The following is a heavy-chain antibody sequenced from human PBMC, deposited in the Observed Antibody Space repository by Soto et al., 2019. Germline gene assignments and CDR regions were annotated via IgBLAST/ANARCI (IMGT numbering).Heavy chain of an antibody. CDR1: GFTFISYS. D-gene: IGHD6-19*01. J-gene: IGHJ6*02. V-gene: IGHV3-48*02. Sequence: EVQLVESGGGLVQPGGALRLSCAASGFTFISYSMNWVRQAPGKVLAWVSYISSSSSTIYYADSVKGRFTISRDNAKNSLYLQMNSLRDEDTTVYYCARDAKEQWRKPNYYYYYGMDVWGQGTTVTVSS. CDR2: ISSSSSTI. CDR3: ARDAKEQWRKPNYYYYYGMDV.